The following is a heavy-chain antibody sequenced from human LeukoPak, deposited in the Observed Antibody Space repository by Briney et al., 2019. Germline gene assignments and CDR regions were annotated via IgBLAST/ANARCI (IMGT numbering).Heavy chain of an antibody. D-gene: IGHD3-9*01. Sequence: SGTLSLTCAVFGGSFSGYYWSWIRQSPEKGLEWIGEMSHTGATNYNPSLKSRVTVSVDTSKKQFSLNLRSVTAADTAVYYCARGLHYNILTGGIDVWGQGTTVIVSS. CDR2: MSHTGAT. J-gene: IGHJ6*02. V-gene: IGHV4-34*01. CDR1: GGSFSGYY. CDR3: ARGLHYNILTGGIDV.